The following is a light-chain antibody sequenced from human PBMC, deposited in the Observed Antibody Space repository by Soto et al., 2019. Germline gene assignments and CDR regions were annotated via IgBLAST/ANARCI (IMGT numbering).Light chain of an antibody. CDR3: CSYAGNNNFGV. Sequence: QSALTQPRSVSGSPGQSVTISCTGTNSDIGGYNYVSWYQQHPGKAPKVMIYDVSRRPSGVPDRFSGYKSGNTASLTISGLQAEDEADYYCCSYAGNNNFGVFGGGTKLTVL. CDR1: NSDIGGYNY. V-gene: IGLV2-11*01. J-gene: IGLJ3*02. CDR2: DVS.